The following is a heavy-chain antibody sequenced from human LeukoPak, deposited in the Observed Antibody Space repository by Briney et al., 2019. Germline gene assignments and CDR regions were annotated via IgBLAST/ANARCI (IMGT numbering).Heavy chain of an antibody. V-gene: IGHV4-34*01. Sequence: PSETLSLTCAVYGGSFSGYYWSWIRQPPGKGLEWIGEINHSGSTNYNPSLKSRVTISVDTSKNQFSLKLSSVTAADTAVYYCARGIVATMAFDNWGQGTLVTVSS. CDR3: ARGIVATMAFDN. CDR1: GGSFSGYY. J-gene: IGHJ4*02. CDR2: INHSGST. D-gene: IGHD5-12*01.